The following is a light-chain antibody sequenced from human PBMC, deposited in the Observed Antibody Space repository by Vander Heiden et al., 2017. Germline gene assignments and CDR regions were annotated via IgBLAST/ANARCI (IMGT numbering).Light chain of an antibody. CDR1: RSISSW. J-gene: IGKJ2*01. Sequence: IHLTPSPATLSASVGKRVTIPTRASRSISSWLAWYQQKPGKAPKVLIYQASNLESGVPSRFSGSGSGTEFTLTISSLQPEDFATYYCQQHNSYYTFGQGTKLEIK. CDR2: QAS. CDR3: QQHNSYYT. V-gene: IGKV1-5*03.